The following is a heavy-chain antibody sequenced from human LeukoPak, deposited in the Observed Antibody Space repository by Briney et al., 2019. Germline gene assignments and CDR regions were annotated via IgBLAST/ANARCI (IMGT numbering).Heavy chain of an antibody. CDR1: GFTFSNAW. CDR3: TTDPDIVVVPAATVFDY. D-gene: IGHD2-2*01. Sequence: PGGSLRLSCAASGFTFSNAWMSWVRQAPGKGLEWVGRIKSKTDGGTTDYAAPVKGRFTISRDDSKNTLYLQMNSLKTEDTAVYYCTTDPDIVVVPAATVFDYWGQGTLVTVSS. CDR2: IKSKTDGGTT. J-gene: IGHJ4*02. V-gene: IGHV3-15*01.